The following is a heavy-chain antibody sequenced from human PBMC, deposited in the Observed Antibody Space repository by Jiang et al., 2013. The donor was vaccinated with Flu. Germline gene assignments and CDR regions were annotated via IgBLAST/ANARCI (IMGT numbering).Heavy chain of an antibody. CDR3: VRDPHALDY. J-gene: IGHJ4*02. V-gene: IGHV3-21*01. Sequence: LVESGGGLVKPGGSLRVSCVVSGFTFSSYSMSWVRQAPGKGLEWVSSISSFSSFIGYADSVKGRFTISRDNDKDSLYLQMNSLRVEDTAVYYCVRDPHALDYWGQGTLVTVSS. CDR2: ISSFSSFI. CDR1: GFTFSSYS.